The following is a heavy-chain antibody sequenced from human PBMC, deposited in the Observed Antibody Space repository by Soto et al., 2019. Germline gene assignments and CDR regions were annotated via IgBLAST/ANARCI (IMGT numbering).Heavy chain of an antibody. Sequence: DVQLLESGGDLVQPGGSLRLSCAASGFIFSNYAMSWVRQAPGKGLEWVSLIRGSGGPTNYADSVKGQFTVSRDNSKNILLLQMNGLRAEDTAVYYCVKDFRVGYDWTHVWGQGTLVTVSS. J-gene: IGHJ4*02. CDR3: VKDFRVGYDWTHV. CDR2: IRGSGGPT. CDR1: GFIFSNYA. V-gene: IGHV3-23*01. D-gene: IGHD5-12*01.